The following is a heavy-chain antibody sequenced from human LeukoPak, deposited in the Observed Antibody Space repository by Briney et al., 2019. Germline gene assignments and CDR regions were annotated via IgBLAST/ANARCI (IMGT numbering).Heavy chain of an antibody. Sequence: GASVKVSCKASGHTFTSYDINWVRQATGQGLEWMGWMNPNSGNTGYAQKFQGRVTMTRNTSISTAYMELSSLRSEDTAVYYCARLMKSGGRPPWFDPWGQGTLVTVSS. CDR1: GHTFTSYD. J-gene: IGHJ5*02. CDR2: MNPNSGNT. CDR3: ARLMKSGGRPPWFDP. D-gene: IGHD2-15*01. V-gene: IGHV1-8*01.